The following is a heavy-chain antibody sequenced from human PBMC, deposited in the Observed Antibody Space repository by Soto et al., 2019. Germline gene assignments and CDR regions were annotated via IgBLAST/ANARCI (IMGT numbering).Heavy chain of an antibody. V-gene: IGHV5-51*01. CDR2: IYPIDSDT. J-gene: IGHJ6*02. CDR3: ARRSAVTTFYFYGMDV. D-gene: IGHD4-17*01. Sequence: LGESLKISCKVSGDSFNSNWIAWVRQRPGRGLEWMGIIYPIDSDTRYSPSFQGQVTISVDRSVNSAFLQWRSLKASDTATHYCARRSAVTTFYFYGMDVWGQGATVTVSS. CDR1: GDSFNSNW.